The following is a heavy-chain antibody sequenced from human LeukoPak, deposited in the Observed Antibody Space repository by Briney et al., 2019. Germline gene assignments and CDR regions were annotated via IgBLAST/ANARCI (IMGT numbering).Heavy chain of an antibody. J-gene: IGHJ6*03. Sequence: PSQTLSLTCTVSGGSISSGSYYWSWLRQPAGKGLEWIGRIYTSGSTNYNPSLKSRVTISVDTSKNQFSLKLSSVTAADTAVYYCARVGSSSWYNYYYYYMGVWGKGTTVTVSS. CDR2: IYTSGST. CDR3: ARVGSSSWYNYYYYYMGV. D-gene: IGHD6-13*01. CDR1: GGSISSGSYY. V-gene: IGHV4-61*02.